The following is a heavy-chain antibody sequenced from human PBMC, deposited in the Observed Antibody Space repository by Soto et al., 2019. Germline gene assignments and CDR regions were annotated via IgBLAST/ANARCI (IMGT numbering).Heavy chain of an antibody. Sequence: QVQLVQSGAEVKKPGSSVKVSCKASGGTYNTFAISWVRQAPGQGLEWMGGIIPVLGPAFYAQKFQGRVTITADKSTTTAYLEMTSLRSEDTAVYYCVRAATRYFDSWGQGTLVTVSS. CDR1: GGTYNTFA. V-gene: IGHV1-69*06. CDR2: IIPVLGPA. J-gene: IGHJ4*02. CDR3: VRAATRYFDS.